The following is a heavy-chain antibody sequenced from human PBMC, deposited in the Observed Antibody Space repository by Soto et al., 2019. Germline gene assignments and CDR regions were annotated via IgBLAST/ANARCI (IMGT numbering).Heavy chain of an antibody. J-gene: IGHJ5*02. CDR3: ARVSSLQLVDWFDP. Sequence: QVQLQESGPGLVKPSETLSLTCTVSGGSISSYYWSWIRQPPGKGLEWIGYIYYSGSTNYNPSLMRRVTISVDTSKNQFSLKLSSVTAADTAVYYCARVSSLQLVDWFDPWGQGTLVTVSS. CDR1: GGSISSYY. CDR2: IYYSGST. D-gene: IGHD6-13*01. V-gene: IGHV4-59*01.